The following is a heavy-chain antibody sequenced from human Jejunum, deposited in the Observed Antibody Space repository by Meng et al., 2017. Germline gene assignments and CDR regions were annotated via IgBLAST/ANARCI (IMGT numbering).Heavy chain of an antibody. CDR3: ATDVYGDGLAYLDY. J-gene: IGHJ4*02. CDR1: CGSVTGRSFY. V-gene: IGHV4-61*10. Sequence: QLQAAVPGLVRPSCTLSLTCAIFCGSVTGRSFYWTWIRPPSGKGLEWIGYVFDSGSTKYNPSLSSRVTISADTSKNQFSLELSSVTAADTAVYYCATDVYGDGLAYLDYWGQGSLVTVSS. CDR2: VFDSGST. D-gene: IGHD4-17*01.